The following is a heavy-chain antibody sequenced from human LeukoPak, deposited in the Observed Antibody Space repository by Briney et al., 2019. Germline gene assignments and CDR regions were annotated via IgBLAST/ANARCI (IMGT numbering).Heavy chain of an antibody. V-gene: IGHV1-2*02. CDR2: INPNSGGT. J-gene: IGHJ5*02. Sequence: GASVKVSCKASGYTFTGYYMHWVRQAPGQGLEWMGWINPNSGGTKYAQKFQGRVTMTRDTSISTAYMELSRLRSDDTAVYYCAKDASPPDWFDPWGQGTLVTVSS. CDR1: GYTFTGYY. D-gene: IGHD2-2*01. CDR3: AKDASPPDWFDP.